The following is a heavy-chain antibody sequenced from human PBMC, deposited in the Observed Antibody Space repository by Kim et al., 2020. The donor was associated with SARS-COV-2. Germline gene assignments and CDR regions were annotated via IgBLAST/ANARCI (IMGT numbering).Heavy chain of an antibody. CDR1: GFTFSSYA. Sequence: GGSLRLSCAASGFTFSSYAMHWVRQAPGKGLEWVAVISYDGSNKCYADSVKGRFTISRDNSKNTLYLQMNSLRAEDTAVYYCARDSNPGYSSSWFGYFDYWGQGTLVTVSS. D-gene: IGHD6-13*01. CDR3: ARDSNPGYSSSWFGYFDY. J-gene: IGHJ4*02. CDR2: ISYDGSNK. V-gene: IGHV3-30*04.